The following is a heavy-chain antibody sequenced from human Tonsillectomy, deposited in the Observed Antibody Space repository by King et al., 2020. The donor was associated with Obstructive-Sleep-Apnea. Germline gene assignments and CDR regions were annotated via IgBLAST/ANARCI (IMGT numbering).Heavy chain of an antibody. CDR2: ISVSNGDT. CDR1: GYTFTSYG. J-gene: IGHJ4*02. V-gene: IGHV1-18*04. Sequence: QLVQSGAEVKKPGDSVKVSCKASGYTFTSYGITWVRQAPGQGLEWMGWISVSNGDTNYAQKVQGRVTMTTDTFTSTVYMELRSLRSDDTAVYYCARPGSSGWSLDYWGQGTLVTVSS. D-gene: IGHD6-19*01. CDR3: ARPGSSGWSLDY.